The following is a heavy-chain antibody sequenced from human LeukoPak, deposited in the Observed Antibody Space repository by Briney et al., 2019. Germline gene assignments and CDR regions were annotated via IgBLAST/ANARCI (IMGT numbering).Heavy chain of an antibody. D-gene: IGHD3-16*01. CDR2: ITYDGSNK. J-gene: IGHJ4*02. Sequence: GGSLRLSCAASGFTFSSYGMHWVRQAPGKGLEWVAVITYDGSNKYYADSVKGRFTISRDNSKNTLYLQMNSLRAEDTAVYYCAKRNLGNIDYWGQGTLVTVSS. V-gene: IGHV3-30*18. CDR1: GFTFSSYG. CDR3: AKRNLGNIDY.